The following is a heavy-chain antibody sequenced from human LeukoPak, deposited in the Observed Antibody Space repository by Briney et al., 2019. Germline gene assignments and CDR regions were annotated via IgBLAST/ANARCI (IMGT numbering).Heavy chain of an antibody. CDR3: ARAPGSSSSWSYFDF. CDR2: ISYDGSNK. Sequence: GSLRLSCAASGFTFSSYAMHWVRQAPGKGLEWVAVISYDGSNKFYADSVKGRFTISRDNSKNTLYLQMNSLRAEDTAVYYCARAPGSSSSWSYFDFWGQGTLVTVSS. CDR1: GFTFSSYA. V-gene: IGHV3-30-3*01. D-gene: IGHD6-13*01. J-gene: IGHJ4*02.